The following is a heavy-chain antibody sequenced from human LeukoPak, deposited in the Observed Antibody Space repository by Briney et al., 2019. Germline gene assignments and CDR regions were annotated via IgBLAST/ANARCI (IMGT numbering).Heavy chain of an antibody. CDR1: GFTFSSYS. CDR3: ARGPGYGSGSNYMDV. J-gene: IGHJ6*03. CDR2: ISSSSSYI. V-gene: IGHV3-21*01. D-gene: IGHD3-10*01. Sequence: GGSLRLSCAVSGFTFSSYSMNWVRQAPGKGLEWVSSISSSSSYIYYADSVKGRFTISRDNAKNSLYLQMNSLRAEDTAVYYCARGPGYGSGSNYMDVWGKGTTVTISS.